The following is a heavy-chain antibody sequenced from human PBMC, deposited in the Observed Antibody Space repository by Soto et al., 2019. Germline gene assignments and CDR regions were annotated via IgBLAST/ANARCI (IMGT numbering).Heavy chain of an antibody. CDR1: GGSFSSSGYY. J-gene: IGHJ6*02. D-gene: IGHD3-10*01. CDR3: ARCLVVERTSYYSAMDV. V-gene: IGHV4-30-4*08. CDR2: ILYSGTA. Sequence: SETLSLTCSVSGGSFSSSGYYWSWIRQPPGKGLEWIGYILYSGTAYYNPSLKSRVTISIDTSKYQFSLRLTSVTAADTAVYYCARCLVVERTSYYSAMDVWGQ.